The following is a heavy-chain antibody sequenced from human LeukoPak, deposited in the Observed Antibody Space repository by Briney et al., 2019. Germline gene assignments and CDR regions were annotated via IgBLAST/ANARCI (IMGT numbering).Heavy chain of an antibody. CDR2: ISGSGGST. J-gene: IGHJ4*02. D-gene: IGHD2-2*01. Sequence: GGSLRLSCAASGFTFSSYAMSWVRQAPGKGLEWVSAISGSGGSTYYADSVKGRFTISRDNAKNSLYLQMNSLRAEDTAVYYCAVVPAAIPFDYWGQGTLVTVSS. CDR1: GFTFSSYA. CDR3: AVVPAAIPFDY. V-gene: IGHV3-23*01.